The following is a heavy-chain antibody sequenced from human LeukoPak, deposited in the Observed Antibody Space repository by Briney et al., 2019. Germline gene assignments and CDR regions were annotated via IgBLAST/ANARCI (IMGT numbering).Heavy chain of an antibody. V-gene: IGHV3-30-3*01. J-gene: IGHJ4*02. D-gene: IGHD2-15*01. CDR2: ISYDGSNK. CDR1: GFTFSGYP. Sequence: PGGSLRLSCAASGFTFSGYPIHWVRQAPGKGLEWVAVISYDGSNKYYADSVKGRFTISRDNSKNTLYLQMNSLRAEDTAVYYCARDGDEGGPVDYWGQGTLVTVSS. CDR3: ARDGDEGGPVDY.